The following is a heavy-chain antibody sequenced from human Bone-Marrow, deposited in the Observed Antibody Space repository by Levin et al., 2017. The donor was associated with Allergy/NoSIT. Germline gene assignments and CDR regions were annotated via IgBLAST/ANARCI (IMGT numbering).Heavy chain of an antibody. CDR2: IKKDGSEK. CDR1: GFTFSTYW. D-gene: IGHD2/OR15-2a*01. Sequence: GGSLRLSCAASGFTFSTYWMTWVRQAPGRGLEWVANIKKDGSEKFYVDSVKGRFTISRDNAKSSLYLEMNSLRVEDTAVYYCARDHKVDLLFDYWYMDVWGKGTTVTVS. V-gene: IGHV3-7*01. CDR3: ARDHKVDLLFDYWYMDV. J-gene: IGHJ6*03.